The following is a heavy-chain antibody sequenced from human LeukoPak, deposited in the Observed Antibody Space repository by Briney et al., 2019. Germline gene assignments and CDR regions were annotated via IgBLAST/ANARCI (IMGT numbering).Heavy chain of an antibody. Sequence: GGSLRLSCAASGFTFSSYAMSWVRQAPGKGLEWVSAISGSGGSTYYADSVKGRFTISRDNSKNTLYLQMNSLRAEDTAVYYCAKDVLLWFGEPRNAFDIWGQGTMVTVSS. J-gene: IGHJ3*02. V-gene: IGHV3-23*01. CDR2: ISGSGGST. D-gene: IGHD3-10*01. CDR3: AKDVLLWFGEPRNAFDI. CDR1: GFTFSSYA.